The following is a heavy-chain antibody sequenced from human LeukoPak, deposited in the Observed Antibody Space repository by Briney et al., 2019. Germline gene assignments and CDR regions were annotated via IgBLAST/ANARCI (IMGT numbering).Heavy chain of an antibody. CDR2: IYSGGST. D-gene: IGHD1-14*01. Sequence: SETLSLTCTVSGGSLSSSHYSWGWIRQPPGKGLEWIGSIYSGGSTYYNPSLKSRVTISVDTSKNQFSLKLSSVTAADTAVYYCARYAKTKYYFDYWGQGTLVTVSS. CDR1: GGSLSSSHYS. CDR3: ARYAKTKYYFDY. J-gene: IGHJ4*02. V-gene: IGHV4-39*01.